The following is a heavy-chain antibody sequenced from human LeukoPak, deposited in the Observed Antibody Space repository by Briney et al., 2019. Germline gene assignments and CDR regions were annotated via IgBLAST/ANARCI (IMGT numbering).Heavy chain of an antibody. Sequence: SETLSLTCTVSGDSISSYHWSWIRQPPGKGLEWIGNIYYSGTTNYNPSLKSRVTISVDTSKKQFSLRLSSVTAADTAVYYCARIAYCGGDCYSTYYYYYYMDVWGKGTTVTVSS. CDR3: ARIAYCGGDCYSTYYYYYYMDV. D-gene: IGHD2-21*02. CDR2: IYYSGTT. J-gene: IGHJ6*03. CDR1: GDSISSYH. V-gene: IGHV4-59*01.